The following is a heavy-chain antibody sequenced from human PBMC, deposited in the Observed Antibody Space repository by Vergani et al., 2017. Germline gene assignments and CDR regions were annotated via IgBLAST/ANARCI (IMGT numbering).Heavy chain of an antibody. J-gene: IGHJ6*04. CDR3: VYRKTEGGTTGCFYPFYYYYAMDV. Sequence: QITLKESGPTLVKPTQTLTLTCTFSGFSLNTRGVSVAWIRQPPGKALDWLALLYWNDDQHYSPSLNNRVTITKDTSKNQVVLTMTNMDYVDTGTYYCVYRKTEGGTTGCFYPFYYYYAMDVWGKGTTVTVSS. V-gene: IGHV2-5*04. CDR1: GFSLNTRGVS. D-gene: IGHD1-7*01. CDR2: LYWNDDQ.